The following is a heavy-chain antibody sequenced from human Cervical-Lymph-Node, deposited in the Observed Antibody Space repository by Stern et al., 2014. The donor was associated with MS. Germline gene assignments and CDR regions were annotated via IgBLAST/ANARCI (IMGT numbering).Heavy chain of an antibody. J-gene: IGHJ4*02. CDR1: GFTFSSYS. CDR3: ARGRGGNYRYYFDY. CDR2: ISSGGSYI. Sequence: EVQLVESGGGLVKPGGSLRLSCAASGFTFSSYSMNLVRQAPGKGLGWVASISSGGSYIYYADSLKGRFTISRDNAKNSLYLQMNSLRAEDTAVYYCARGRGGNYRYYFDYWGQGTLVTVSS. D-gene: IGHD4-23*01. V-gene: IGHV3-21*01.